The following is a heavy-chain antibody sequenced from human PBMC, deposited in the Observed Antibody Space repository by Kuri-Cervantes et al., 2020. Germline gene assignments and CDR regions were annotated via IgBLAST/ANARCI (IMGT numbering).Heavy chain of an antibody. Sequence: LSLTCAASGFTFSDYYMSWIRQAPGKGLEWVAVISYDGSNKYYADSVKGRFTISRDNSKNTLYLQMNSLRAEDTAVYYCARDGVAVAGTPLYYYYGMDVWGQGTTVTVSS. V-gene: IGHV3-30*03. J-gene: IGHJ6*02. CDR1: GFTFSDYY. D-gene: IGHD6-19*01. CDR3: ARDGVAVAGTPLYYYYGMDV. CDR2: ISYDGSNK.